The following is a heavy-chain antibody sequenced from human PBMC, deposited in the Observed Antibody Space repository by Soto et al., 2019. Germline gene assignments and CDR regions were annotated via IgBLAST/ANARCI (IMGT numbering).Heavy chain of an antibody. CDR1: GFSLSTSGVG. CDR2: IFWDDDK. CDR3: THGNRYFQH. V-gene: IGHV2-5*02. Sequence: QITLKESGPTVVKPTQTLTLTCTFSGFSLSTSGVGVGWIRQPPGKALEWLALIFWDDDKRFSPSLKSRLTITKDTSKNQVVLTMTNVDPMDTATYYCTHGNRYFQHWGQGTLVTVSS. J-gene: IGHJ1*01.